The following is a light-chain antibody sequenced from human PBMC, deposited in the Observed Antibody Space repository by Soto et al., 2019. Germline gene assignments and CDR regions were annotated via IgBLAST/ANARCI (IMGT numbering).Light chain of an antibody. J-gene: IGKJ4*01. CDR2: EAS. Sequence: EIVWTQYKATLSFSPGKRATLSCRASQSFRGLLVWYQQKPGQAPRLLIYEASNRATGIPARFSGSGSGTDFTLTISSLEPEDFAVYYCQQGKTFGGGTKVDIK. V-gene: IGKV3-11*01. CDR3: QQGKT. CDR1: QSFRGL.